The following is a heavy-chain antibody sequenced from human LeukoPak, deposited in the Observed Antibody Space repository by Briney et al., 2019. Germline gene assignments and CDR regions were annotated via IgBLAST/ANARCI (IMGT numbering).Heavy chain of an antibody. D-gene: IGHD3-22*01. CDR1: GFTLSDYY. Sequence: GGSLRLSCAASGFTLSDYYMSWIRQAPGKGLEWVSYISSSGNTIYYADSVKGRFTISTDNAKNSLYLQMNSLRAEDTAVYYCARDPHYDSSGYLGYWGQGTLVTVSS. J-gene: IGHJ4*02. CDR2: ISSSGNTI. V-gene: IGHV3-11*01. CDR3: ARDPHYDSSGYLGY.